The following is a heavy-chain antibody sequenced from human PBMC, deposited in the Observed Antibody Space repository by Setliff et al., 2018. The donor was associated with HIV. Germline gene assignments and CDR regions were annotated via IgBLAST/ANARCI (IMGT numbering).Heavy chain of an antibody. Sequence: PGGSLRLSCAASGFTFSDYFMTWIRQAPGKGPEWVSYISNTGNTIYYTDSVKGRFTISRDNAKNSLYLQMNSLRAEDTAVYYCARAYNVYDYRFDSSGYDYWGQGTLVTVSS. V-gene: IGHV3-11*01. CDR2: ISNTGNTI. J-gene: IGHJ4*02. CDR1: GFTFSDYF. D-gene: IGHD3-22*01. CDR3: ARAYNVYDYRFDSSGYDY.